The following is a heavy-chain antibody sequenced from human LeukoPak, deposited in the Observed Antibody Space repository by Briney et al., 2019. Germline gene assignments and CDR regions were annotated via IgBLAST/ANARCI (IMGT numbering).Heavy chain of an antibody. CDR1: GYTLTELS. Sequence: ASVKVSCKVPGYTLTELSMHWVRQAPGKGLEWMGGFDPEDGETIYAQKFQGRVTMTEDTSTDTAYMELSSLRSEDTAVYYCASYPYSSGWYGFDYWGQGTLVTVSS. CDR2: FDPEDGET. CDR3: ASYPYSSGWYGFDY. D-gene: IGHD6-19*01. V-gene: IGHV1-24*01. J-gene: IGHJ4*02.